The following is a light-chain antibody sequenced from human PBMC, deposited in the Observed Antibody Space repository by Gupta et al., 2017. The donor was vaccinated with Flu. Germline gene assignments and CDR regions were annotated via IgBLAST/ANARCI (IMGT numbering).Light chain of an antibody. CDR2: EDS. CDR3: YSTDSSGNHRV. J-gene: IGLJ3*02. CDR1: ALPKKY. Sequence: SSELTHPLSVSAVPGQTARLTCSGDALPKKYAYWYQQKSGQAPVLVIYEDSKRPSGIPERFSGSSSGTMATLTISGAQVEDEADYYCYSTDSSGNHRVFGGGTKLTVL. V-gene: IGLV3-10*01.